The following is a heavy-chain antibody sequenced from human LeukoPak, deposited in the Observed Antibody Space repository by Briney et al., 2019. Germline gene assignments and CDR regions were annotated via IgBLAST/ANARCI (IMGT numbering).Heavy chain of an antibody. V-gene: IGHV3-21*01. CDR3: ARDHRWGFDY. D-gene: IGHD7-27*01. Sequence: GGSLRLSCAAYGFTFSSYSMNWVRQAPGKGLEWVSFISTSSSYIYYADSVKGRFTISTDNAENSLYLQMNSLRTEDTAVYYCARDHRWGFDYWGRGTLVTVSS. CDR2: ISTSSSYI. J-gene: IGHJ4*02. CDR1: GFTFSSYS.